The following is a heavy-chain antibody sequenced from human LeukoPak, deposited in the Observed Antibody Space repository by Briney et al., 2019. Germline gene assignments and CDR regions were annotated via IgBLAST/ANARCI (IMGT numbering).Heavy chain of an antibody. CDR2: IYHSGST. CDR3: ARVKIRDILTGYTDAFDI. CDR1: GYSISSGYY. Sequence: SETLSLTCTVSGYSISSGYYWGWIRQPPGEGLEWIGSIYHSGSTYYNPSLKSRVTISVDTSKNQFSLKLSSVTAADTAVYYCARVKIRDILTGYTDAFDIWGQGTMVTVSS. D-gene: IGHD3-9*01. J-gene: IGHJ3*02. V-gene: IGHV4-38-2*02.